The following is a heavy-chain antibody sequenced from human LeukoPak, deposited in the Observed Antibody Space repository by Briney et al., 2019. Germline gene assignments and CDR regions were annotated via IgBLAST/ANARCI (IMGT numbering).Heavy chain of an antibody. V-gene: IGHV1-18*01. CDR2: ISTYNGNT. J-gene: IGHJ4*02. CDR3: GRDRGYCSSRKCPVDY. CDR1: GYTFTTCG. Sequence: ASVKVSCKASGYTFTTCGMNWVRQAPGQGLEWMGWISTYNGNTDYAQKFRGRVTMTTDTSTTTAYMELRSLRSDDTAVYYCGRDRGYCSSRKCPVDYWGQGTLVTVSS. D-gene: IGHD2-2*01.